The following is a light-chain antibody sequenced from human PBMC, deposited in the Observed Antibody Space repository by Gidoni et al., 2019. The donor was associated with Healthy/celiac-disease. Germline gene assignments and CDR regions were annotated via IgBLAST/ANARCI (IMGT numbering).Light chain of an antibody. CDR3: VLYMGGGIWV. V-gene: IGLV8-61*01. CDR2: GTN. J-gene: IGLJ3*02. Sequence: QTVVTQEPSFSVSPGGTVTLTCGLSSGSVSTSYYPSWYQQTPGQAPRTLIYGTNTRSSGVPDRFSGSILGNKAALTVTGAQADDESHYYCVLYMGGGIWVFGGGTKLTVL. CDR1: SGSVSTSYY.